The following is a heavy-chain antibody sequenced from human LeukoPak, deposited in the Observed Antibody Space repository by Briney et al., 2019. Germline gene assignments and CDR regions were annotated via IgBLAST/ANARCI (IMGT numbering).Heavy chain of an antibody. CDR2: ISSSSSYI. Sequence: GGSLGLSCAASGFTFSGYSMNWVRQAPGKGLEWVSSISSSSSYIYYADSVKGRFTISRDNAKNSLSLQMNSLRAEDTAVYYCARTYPAAGPYFDCWAQGTLVTVSS. J-gene: IGHJ4*02. D-gene: IGHD6-13*01. CDR1: GFTFSGYS. V-gene: IGHV3-21*01. CDR3: ARTYPAAGPYFDC.